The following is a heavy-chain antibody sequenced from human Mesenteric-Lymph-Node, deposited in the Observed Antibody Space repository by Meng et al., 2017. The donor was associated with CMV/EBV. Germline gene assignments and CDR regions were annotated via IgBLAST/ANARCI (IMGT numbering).Heavy chain of an antibody. CDR2: IYWDDDK. D-gene: IGHD6-13*01. CDR1: GFSLSTSGVG. CDR3: ALRLSSSWYFDY. V-gene: IGHV2-5*02. Sequence: TFCGFSLSTSGVGVGWIRQPPGKALEWLALIYWDDDKSYSPSLKSRLTITKDTSKNQVVLTMTNMDPVDTATYYCALRLSSSWYFDYWGQGTLVTVSS. J-gene: IGHJ4*02.